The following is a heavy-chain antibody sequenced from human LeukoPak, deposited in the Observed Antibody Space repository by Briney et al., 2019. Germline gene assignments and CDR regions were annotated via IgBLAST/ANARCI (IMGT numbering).Heavy chain of an antibody. J-gene: IGHJ3*02. Sequence: SETLSLTCTVSGGSIHNYFWSWIRQPPGKALEWIGYIHGGGGTRYNPSLKSRVITSVDTPKSLFSLNLTSVTRGDTAVYFCARDFGSNWYWAFDIWGQGAMVTVSS. D-gene: IGHD6-13*01. CDR1: GGSIHNYF. V-gene: IGHV4-4*09. CDR3: ARDFGSNWYWAFDI. CDR2: IHGGGGT.